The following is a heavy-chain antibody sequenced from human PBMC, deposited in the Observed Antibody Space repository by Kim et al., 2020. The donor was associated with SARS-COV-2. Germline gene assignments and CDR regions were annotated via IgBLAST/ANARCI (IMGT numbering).Heavy chain of an antibody. D-gene: IGHD2-15*01. Sequence: VKSRFTIARNNTKDTLYLQVNSLRAEDTAVYYCARYLYCSGGSCYPFDYWGQGTLVTVSS. CDR3: ARYLYCSGGSCYPFDY. J-gene: IGHJ4*02. V-gene: IGHV3-53*01.